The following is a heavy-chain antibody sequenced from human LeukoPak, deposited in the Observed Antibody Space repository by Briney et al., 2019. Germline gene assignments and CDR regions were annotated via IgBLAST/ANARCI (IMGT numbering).Heavy chain of an antibody. CDR1: GYTFTSYD. Sequence: GASVKVSCKASGYTFTSYDINWVRQATGQGLEWMGWINPNSGGTNYAQKFQGRVTMTRDTSISTAYMELSRLRSDDTAVYYCARVTYNWNPVSFGYWGQGTLVTVSS. V-gene: IGHV1-2*02. D-gene: IGHD1-20*01. CDR2: INPNSGGT. J-gene: IGHJ4*02. CDR3: ARVTYNWNPVSFGY.